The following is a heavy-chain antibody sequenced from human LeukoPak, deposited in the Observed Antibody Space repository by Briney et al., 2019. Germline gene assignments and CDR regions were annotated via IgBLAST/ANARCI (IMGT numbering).Heavy chain of an antibody. CDR2: IYPGDSGS. CDR3: ARFFYLDSSGYFDL. V-gene: IGHV5-51*01. Sequence: NPGESLKISCKGSGYSFTNYWIGWVRQMPGKGLQWVGLIYPGDSGSKYSPSFQGQVTMSADKSINTAYLQRSSLKASDTAMYYCARFFYLDSSGYFDLWGRGTLVTVSS. CDR1: GYSFTNYW. D-gene: IGHD3-22*01. J-gene: IGHJ2*01.